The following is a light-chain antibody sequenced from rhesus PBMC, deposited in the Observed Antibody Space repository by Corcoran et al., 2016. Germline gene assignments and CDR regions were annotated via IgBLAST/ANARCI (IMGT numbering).Light chain of an antibody. J-gene: IGLJ1*01. CDR1: GIETKT. CDR3: NVCDIDTTHFV. V-gene: IGLV3-40*01. Sequence: SYELTQPRSVSVSTERTAEIPSGGDGIETKTVHWYQQKPPRAPLVVIFVNNQRPSGSPERFSGSNSGNTASLTISGVEAGDEADYYCNVCDIDTTHFVFGGGTRLSVL. CDR2: VNN.